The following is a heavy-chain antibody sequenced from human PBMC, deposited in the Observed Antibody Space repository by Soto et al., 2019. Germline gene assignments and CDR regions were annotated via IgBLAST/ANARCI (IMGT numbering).Heavy chain of an antibody. V-gene: IGHV3-21*01. CDR1: GFTFSSYS. J-gene: IGHJ6*02. Sequence: LRLSCAASGFTFSSYSMNWVRQAPGKGLEWVSSISSSSSYIYYADSVKGRFTISRDNAKNSLYLQMNSLRAEDTAVYYCAREGDIVVVPAASGMDVWGQGTTVTVSS. CDR3: AREGDIVVVPAASGMDV. D-gene: IGHD2-2*01. CDR2: ISSSSSYI.